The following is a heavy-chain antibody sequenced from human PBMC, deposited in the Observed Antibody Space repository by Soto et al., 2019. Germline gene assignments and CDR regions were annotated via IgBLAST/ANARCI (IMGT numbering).Heavy chain of an antibody. Sequence: GASVKVACKASGGTFSSYAISWVRQAPGQGLEWMGGIIPIFGTANYAQKFQGRVTITADESTSTAYMELSSLRSEDTAVYYCASIEPPSQQLDRINYYYGMDVWGQGTTVTVSS. D-gene: IGHD6-13*01. J-gene: IGHJ6*02. CDR3: ASIEPPSQQLDRINYYYGMDV. CDR2: IIPIFGTA. V-gene: IGHV1-69*13. CDR1: GGTFSSYA.